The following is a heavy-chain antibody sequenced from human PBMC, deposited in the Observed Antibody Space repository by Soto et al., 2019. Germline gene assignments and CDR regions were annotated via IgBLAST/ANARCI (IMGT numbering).Heavy chain of an antibody. J-gene: IGHJ6*03. CDR2: ITGNGLST. V-gene: IGHV3-23*01. D-gene: IGHD3-10*02. CDR1: GFTFGDYA. CDR3: AKCSAWGHYYNYNLDV. Sequence: EAQVLESGGGLVQPGGSLKLSCAVSGFTFGDYAMSWVRQAPGKGLEWVSSITGNGLSTYYTDSVKGRFTISRDNSKNTLFLQLTGVRAEDTAVYYCAKCSAWGHYYNYNLDVWGKGTTVAVSS.